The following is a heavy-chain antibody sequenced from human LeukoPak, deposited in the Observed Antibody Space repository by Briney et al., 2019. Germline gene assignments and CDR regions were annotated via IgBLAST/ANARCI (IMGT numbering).Heavy chain of an antibody. V-gene: IGHV3-53*01. D-gene: IGHD5-18*01. CDR3: ARDPGYSYGLWYFDL. Sequence: GGSLRLSCAASGFTFSSYAMSWVRQAPGKGLEWVSVIYSGGSTYYADSVKGRFTISRDNSKNTLFLQMNSLRAEDTAMYYCARDPGYSYGLWYFDLWGRGTLLTVSS. J-gene: IGHJ2*01. CDR2: IYSGGST. CDR1: GFTFSSYA.